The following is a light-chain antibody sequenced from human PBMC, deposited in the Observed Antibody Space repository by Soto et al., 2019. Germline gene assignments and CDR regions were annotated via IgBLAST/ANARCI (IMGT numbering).Light chain of an antibody. CDR1: KSISRS. CDR3: QQRGNLWA. Sequence: EIVLTQSPGTLSLSPGERATLSCRASKSISRSLAWYQKKPGQAPRLLIHDASNRATGIPARFSGSGSGTDFTLTISSLEPEAFAVDYCQQRGNLWAFGQGTKVEVK. V-gene: IGKV3-11*01. CDR2: DAS. J-gene: IGKJ1*01.